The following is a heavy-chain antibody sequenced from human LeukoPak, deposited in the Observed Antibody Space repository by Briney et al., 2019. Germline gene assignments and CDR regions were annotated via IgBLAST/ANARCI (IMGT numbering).Heavy chain of an antibody. CDR2: IYTSGST. D-gene: IGHD2-15*01. J-gene: IGHJ5*02. CDR1: GGSIGSYY. Sequence: SETLSLTCTVSGGSIGSYYWSWIRQPAGKGLEWIGRIYTSGSTNYNSSLKSRVTMSVDTSKNQFSLKLSSVTAADTAVYYCARDVYCSGGSCSNWFDPWGQGTLVTVSS. CDR3: ARDVYCSGGSCSNWFDP. V-gene: IGHV4-4*07.